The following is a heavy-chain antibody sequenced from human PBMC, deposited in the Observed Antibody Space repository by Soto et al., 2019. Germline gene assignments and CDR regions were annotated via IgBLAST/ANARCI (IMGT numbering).Heavy chain of an antibody. CDR1: GDSITSSSYH. CDR2: IYYTGTT. V-gene: IGHV4-39*01. Sequence: LSLPCTVSGDSITSSSYHWGWVRQPPGKGLEWIGTIYYTGTTYYTPSLMSRVTVSVDTSENQFSLKLSSVTAADTAVYYCARRIAAAPDYYYYYIDVWGKGTTVTVSS. D-gene: IGHD6-6*01. CDR3: ARRIAAAPDYYYYYIDV. J-gene: IGHJ6*03.